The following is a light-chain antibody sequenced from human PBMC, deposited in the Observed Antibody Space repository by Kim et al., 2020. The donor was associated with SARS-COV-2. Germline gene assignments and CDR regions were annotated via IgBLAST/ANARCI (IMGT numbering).Light chain of an antibody. J-gene: IGLJ2*01. CDR2: LNSDGSH. V-gene: IGLV4-69*01. Sequence: QLVLTQSPSASASLGASVKLTCTVSSGHSSYAIAWHQQQPEKGPRYLMKLNSDGSHSKGDGIPDRFSGSSSGAERYLTISSLQSEDEADYYCQTWGTGIRVFGGGTQLTVL. CDR3: QTWGTGIRV. CDR1: SGHSSYA.